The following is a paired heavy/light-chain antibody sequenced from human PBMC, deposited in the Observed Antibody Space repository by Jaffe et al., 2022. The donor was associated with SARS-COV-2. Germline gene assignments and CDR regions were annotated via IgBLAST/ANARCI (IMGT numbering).Heavy chain of an antibody. CDR2: MNPNSGNT. CDR1: GYTFTSYD. Sequence: QVQLVQSGAEVKKPGASVKVSCKASGYTFTSYDINWVRQATGQGLEWMGWMNPNSGNTGYAQKFQGRVTMTRNTSISTAYMELSSLRSEDTAVYYCAGQRYCSSTSCPYYYYGMDVWGQGTTVTVSS. CDR3: AGQRYCSSTSCPYYYYGMDV. V-gene: IGHV1-8*01. J-gene: IGHJ6*02. D-gene: IGHD2-2*01.
Light chain of an antibody. CDR2: QDS. J-gene: IGLJ2*01. CDR3: QAWDSSTKV. CDR1: KLGDKY. Sequence: SYELTQPPSVSVSPGQTASITCSGDKLGDKYACWYQQKPGQSPVLVIYQDSKRPSGIPERFSGSNSGNTATLTISGTQAMDEADYYCQAWDSSTKVFGGGTKLTVL. V-gene: IGLV3-1*01.